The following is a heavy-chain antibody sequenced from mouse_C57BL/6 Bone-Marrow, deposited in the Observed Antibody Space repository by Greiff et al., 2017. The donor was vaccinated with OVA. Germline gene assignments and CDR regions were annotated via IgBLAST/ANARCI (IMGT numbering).Heavy chain of an antibody. Sequence: EVHLVESGGGLVQPGGSLKLSCAASGFTFSDYYMYWVRQTPEKRLEWVAYISNGGGSTYYPDTVKGRFTISRDNAKNTLYLQMSRLKSEDTAMYYCARPYYSNPFAYWGQGTLVTVSA. V-gene: IGHV5-12*01. J-gene: IGHJ3*01. CDR3: ARPYYSNPFAY. CDR2: ISNGGGST. CDR1: GFTFSDYY. D-gene: IGHD2-5*01.